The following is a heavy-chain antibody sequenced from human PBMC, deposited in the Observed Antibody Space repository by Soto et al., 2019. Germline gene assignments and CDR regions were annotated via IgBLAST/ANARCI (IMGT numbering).Heavy chain of an antibody. D-gene: IGHD3-10*01. CDR2: ITDNGGDA. J-gene: IGHJ4*02. CDR1: GLTFGSRA. Sequence: GGSLRLSCVASGLTFGSRAMSWVRQAPGEGLQWVATITDNGGDAKYADSVRGRFVISRDNSKKTLYLQMASLTAEDSAMYFCARGSTESYPGSRIFDFWGRGTLVTVSS. V-gene: IGHV3-23*01. CDR3: ARGSTESYPGSRIFDF.